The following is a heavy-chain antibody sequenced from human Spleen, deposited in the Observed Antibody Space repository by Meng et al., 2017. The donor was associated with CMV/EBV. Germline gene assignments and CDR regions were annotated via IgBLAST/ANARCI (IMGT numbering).Heavy chain of an antibody. J-gene: IGHJ5*02. V-gene: IGHV1-18*01. CDR3: TTEGRGGEPRWFDP. Sequence: KASGYVVTHYGISWVRQAPGQGIEWMGWINDNSGNRKYAQKFQGRGTMTKDTSTSTAYMELRSLRSDDTAVYYGTTEGRGGEPRWFDPWGQGTLVTVSS. CDR1: GYVVTHYG. CDR2: INDNSGNR. D-gene: IGHD1-14*01.